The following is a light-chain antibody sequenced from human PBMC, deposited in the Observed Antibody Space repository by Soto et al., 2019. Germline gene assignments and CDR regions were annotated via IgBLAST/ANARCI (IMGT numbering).Light chain of an antibody. V-gene: IGLV2-11*01. CDR3: CSYAGIYL. CDR2: DVS. J-gene: IGLJ1*01. CDR1: SSDVGGYNY. Sequence: QSALTQPRSVSGSPGQSVTISCTGTSSDVGGYNYVSWYQQHPGKAPKVMIYDVSKRPSGVPDRVSGSKSGNTASLTISGLQAEDEADYYCCSYAGIYLFGTGTKLTVL.